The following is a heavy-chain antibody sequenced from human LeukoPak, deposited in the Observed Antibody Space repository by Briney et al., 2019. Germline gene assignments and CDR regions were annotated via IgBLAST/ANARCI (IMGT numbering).Heavy chain of an antibody. CDR2: IILIFGTA. CDR1: GGTSSSYA. J-gene: IGHJ3*02. CDR3: ARGRPYAFDI. V-gene: IGHV1-69*13. Sequence: ASVKVSCKASGGTSSSYAVSWVRQAPGQGLEWMGGIILIFGTANYAQKFQGRVTITADESTSTVYMELSSLRSEDTAVYYCARGRPYAFDIWGQGTMVTVSS.